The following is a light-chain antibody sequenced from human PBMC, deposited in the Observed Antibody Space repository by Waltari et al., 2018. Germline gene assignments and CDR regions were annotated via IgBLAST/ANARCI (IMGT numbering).Light chain of an antibody. CDR1: NIADTN. V-gene: IGLV3-21*04. J-gene: IGLJ1*01. CDR3: QVWDTSIDLSV. Sequence: SYVLTQAPSVSVAPGETARITCGGNNIADTNVHWYQQKPGQAPVLVIFYDSDRPSGIPERFSGSNSGNTATLTISRAEAGDEDDYYCQVWDTSIDLSVFGTGTKVTVL. CDR2: YDS.